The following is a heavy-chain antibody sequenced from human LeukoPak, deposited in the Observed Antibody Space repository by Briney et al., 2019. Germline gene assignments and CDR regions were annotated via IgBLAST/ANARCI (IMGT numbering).Heavy chain of an antibody. CDR1: GGSISSSSYY. CDR2: IYYSGST. D-gene: IGHD3-22*01. Sequence: SETLSLTCTVSGGSISSSSYYWGWIRQPPGKGLEWIGSIYYSGSTNYNPSLKSRVTISVDTSKNQFSLKLSSVTAADTAVYYCARHLPYYYDSSGYAQDWWYFDLWGRGTLVTVSS. V-gene: IGHV4-39*01. J-gene: IGHJ2*01. CDR3: ARHLPYYYDSSGYAQDWWYFDL.